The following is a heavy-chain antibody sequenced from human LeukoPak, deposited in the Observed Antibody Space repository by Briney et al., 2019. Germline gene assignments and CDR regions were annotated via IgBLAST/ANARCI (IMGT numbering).Heavy chain of an antibody. V-gene: IGHV3-48*01. CDR2: ISSSSSTI. J-gene: IGHJ4*02. D-gene: IGHD3-22*01. Sequence: GGSLRLSCAASGFTFSSYSMDWVRQAPGKGLEWVSYISSSSSTIYYVDSVKGRFTISRDNAKNSLYLQMNSLRAEDTAVYYCARDGSDYYDSSGRALLDYWGQGTLVTVSS. CDR3: ARDGSDYYDSSGRALLDY. CDR1: GFTFSSYS.